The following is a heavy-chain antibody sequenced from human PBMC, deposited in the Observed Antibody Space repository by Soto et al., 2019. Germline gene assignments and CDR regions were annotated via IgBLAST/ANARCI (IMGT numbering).Heavy chain of an antibody. CDR3: ARDPYYYDSSGYYRVWFDP. Sequence: ASVKVSCKASGYTFTSYGISWVRQAPGQGLEWMGWISAYNDNPNYAQKLQGRVTMTTDTSTSTAYMELRSLRSDDTAVYYCARDPYYYDSSGYYRVWFDPWGQGTLVTVSS. CDR2: ISAYNDNP. J-gene: IGHJ5*02. CDR1: GYTFTSYG. V-gene: IGHV1-18*01. D-gene: IGHD3-22*01.